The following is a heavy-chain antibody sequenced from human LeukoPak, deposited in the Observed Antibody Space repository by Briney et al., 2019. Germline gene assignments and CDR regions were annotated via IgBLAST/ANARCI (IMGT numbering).Heavy chain of an antibody. CDR3: AREVVGGPRDEFGSSGYRDGNWFDP. CDR1: GGSLSKCSYY. V-gene: IGHV4-39*02. Sequence: PSETLSLTCTVSGGSLSKCSYYWGWLRQPPGKGLEWIGSIYYSGSTYYNPSLKSRVTISVDTSKHQFSLKLSSVTAADTAQYNCAREVVGGPRDEFGSSGYRDGNWFDPWGQGTLVTVSS. D-gene: IGHD3-22*01. J-gene: IGHJ5*02. CDR2: IYYSGST.